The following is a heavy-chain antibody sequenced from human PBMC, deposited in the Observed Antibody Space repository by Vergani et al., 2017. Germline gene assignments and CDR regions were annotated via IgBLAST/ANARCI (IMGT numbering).Heavy chain of an antibody. J-gene: IGHJ6*02. CDR2: INPNSGGT. CDR1: GYTFTGYY. V-gene: IGHV1-2*02. Sequence: QVQLVQSGAEVKKPGASVKVSCKASGYTFTGYYMHWVRQAPGQGLEWMGWINPNSGGTNYAQKFQGRVTMTRDTSISTAYMELSRLGSDDTAVYYCASMYSSGWYSTPSYYYYGMDVWGQGTTVTVSS. CDR3: ASMYSSGWYSTPSYYYYGMDV. D-gene: IGHD6-19*01.